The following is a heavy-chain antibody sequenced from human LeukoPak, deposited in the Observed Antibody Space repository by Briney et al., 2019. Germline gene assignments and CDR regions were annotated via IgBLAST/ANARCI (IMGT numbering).Heavy chain of an antibody. J-gene: IGHJ4*02. D-gene: IGHD1-26*01. CDR1: GGSFSGYY. V-gene: IGHV4-34*01. CDR3: ARWYGGATILDY. CDR2: INHSGST. Sequence: SETLSLTCAVYGGSFSGYYWSWIRQPPGKGLEWIGEINHSGSTNYNPSLKSRVTISVDTSKNQFPLKLSSVTAADTAVYYCARWYGGATILDYWGQGTLVTVSS.